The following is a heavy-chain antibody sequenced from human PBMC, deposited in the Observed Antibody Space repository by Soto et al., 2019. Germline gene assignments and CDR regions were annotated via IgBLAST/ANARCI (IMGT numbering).Heavy chain of an antibody. D-gene: IGHD1-26*01. V-gene: IGHV1-69*13. CDR1: GGTFSSYA. J-gene: IGHJ4*02. CDR2: IIPIFGTA. Sequence: RASVKVSCKASGGTFSSYAISWVRQAPGQGLEWMGGIIPIFGTANYAQKFQGRVTITADESTSTAYMELSSLRSEDTAVYYCARELLSGSYHHCYFDYWGQGTLVTVSS. CDR3: ARELLSGSYHHCYFDY.